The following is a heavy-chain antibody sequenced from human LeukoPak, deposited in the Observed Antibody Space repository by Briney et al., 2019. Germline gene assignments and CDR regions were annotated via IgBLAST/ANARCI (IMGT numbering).Heavy chain of an antibody. D-gene: IGHD6-19*01. CDR1: GGTFSSYA. Sequence: SVKVSCKASGGTFSSYAISWVRQAPGQGLEWMGGIIRIFRTANYAQKFQGRVTITTDESTSTAYMELSSLRSEDTAVYYCARGRSSGWGYYYYMDVWGKGTTVCLSS. V-gene: IGHV1-69*05. CDR2: IIRIFRTA. J-gene: IGHJ6*03. CDR3: ARGRSSGWGYYYYMDV.